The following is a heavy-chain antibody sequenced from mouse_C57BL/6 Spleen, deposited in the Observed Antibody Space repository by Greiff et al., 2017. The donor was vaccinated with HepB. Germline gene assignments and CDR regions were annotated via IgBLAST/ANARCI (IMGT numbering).Heavy chain of an antibody. CDR3: AREDYYGSSDYAMDY. Sequence: QVQLQQPGAELVKPGASVKMSCKASGYTFTSYWITWVKQRPGQGLEWIGDIYPGSGSTNYNEKFKSKATLTVDTSSSTSYMQLSSLTSEDSAVYYGAREDYYGSSDYAMDYWGQGTSVTVSS. CDR1: GYTFTSYW. CDR2: IYPGSGST. J-gene: IGHJ4*01. D-gene: IGHD1-1*01. V-gene: IGHV1-55*01.